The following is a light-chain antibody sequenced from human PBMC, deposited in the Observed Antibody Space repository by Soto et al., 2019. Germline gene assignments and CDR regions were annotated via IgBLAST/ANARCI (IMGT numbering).Light chain of an antibody. V-gene: IGKV3-11*01. CDR2: DAS. CDR1: QSVSSH. J-gene: IGKJ3*01. Sequence: XXPGERATLSCRASQSVSSHLAWYQQKPGQAPRLLIYDASNRATGIPARFSGSGSGTDFTLTISSLEPEDSAVYYCQQRGNWPLFTFGPGTKVDI. CDR3: QQRGNWPLFT.